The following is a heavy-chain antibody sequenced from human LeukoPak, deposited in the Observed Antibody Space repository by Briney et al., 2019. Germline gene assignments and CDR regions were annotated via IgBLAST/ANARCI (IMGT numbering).Heavy chain of an antibody. CDR1: GYSISSGYY. CDR2: IYHSGST. CDR3: ARGSNYGPFDY. D-gene: IGHD4-11*01. Sequence: SETLSLTCTVSGYSISSGYYWGWIRQPPGKGLEWIGSIYHSGSTYYNPSLKSRVTISVDTSKNQFSLKLSSVTAADTAVYYCARGSNYGPFDYWGQGTLVTVSS. V-gene: IGHV4-38-2*02. J-gene: IGHJ4*02.